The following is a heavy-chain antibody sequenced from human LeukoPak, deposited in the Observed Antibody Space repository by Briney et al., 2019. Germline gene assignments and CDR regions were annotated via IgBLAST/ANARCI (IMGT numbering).Heavy chain of an antibody. CDR2: IWYDGSNK. CDR1: GFTFSSYG. V-gene: IGHV3-33*01. D-gene: IGHD2-15*01. J-gene: IGHJ4*02. CDR3: AREYCSGGSCYIFDY. Sequence: GRSLRLSCAASGFTFSSYGMHWVRQAPGKGLEWVAVIWYDGSNKYYADSVKGRFTISRDNSKNMLYLQMNSLRAEDTAVYYCAREYCSGGSCYIFDYWGQGTLVTVSS.